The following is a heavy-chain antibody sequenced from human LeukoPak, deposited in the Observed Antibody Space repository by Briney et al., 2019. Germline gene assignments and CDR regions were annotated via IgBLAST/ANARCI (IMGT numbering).Heavy chain of an antibody. D-gene: IGHD1-1*01. Sequence: GGSLRLSCAASGFTFSTYWMSWVRQAPGMGLEWVATIKEDGSEKYYVDSVKGRFTISRDNAKNSLYLQMNSLRAEDTAVYYCATPASRTVDCWGQGTLVTVSS. CDR1: GFTFSTYW. V-gene: IGHV3-7*01. CDR3: ATPASRTVDC. J-gene: IGHJ4*02. CDR2: IKEDGSEK.